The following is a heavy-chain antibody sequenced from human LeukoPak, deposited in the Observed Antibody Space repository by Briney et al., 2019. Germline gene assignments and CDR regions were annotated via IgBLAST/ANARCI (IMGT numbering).Heavy chain of an antibody. CDR3: ARKAWNYYDTSSDAFDI. V-gene: IGHV3-9*01. CDR1: GFTVLDHA. Sequence: SLRLSCVGSGFTVLDHAMHWVRQAPGKGLEWVSGIGWSSGRIDYADSVKGRFTISRDNSKNTLYLQMNSLRAEDTAVYYCARKAWNYYDTSSDAFDIWGQGTMVTVSS. J-gene: IGHJ3*02. D-gene: IGHD3-22*01. CDR2: IGWSSGRI.